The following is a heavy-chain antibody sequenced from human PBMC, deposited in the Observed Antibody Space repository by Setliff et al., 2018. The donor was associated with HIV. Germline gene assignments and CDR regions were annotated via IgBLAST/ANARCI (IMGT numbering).Heavy chain of an antibody. J-gene: IGHJ3*02. V-gene: IGHV4-59*08. CDR1: GGSISSYY. CDR3: ARHSPNVGVRGDAFDI. CDR2: IYYSGAT. Sequence: SETLSLTCTVSGGSISSYYWSWIRQPPGKGLEWIGYIYYSGATNYNPSLKSRVIISLDTSRTQFSLRLSSVTAADTAVYYCARHSPNVGVRGDAFDIWGQGTVVTVSS. D-gene: IGHD2-8*01.